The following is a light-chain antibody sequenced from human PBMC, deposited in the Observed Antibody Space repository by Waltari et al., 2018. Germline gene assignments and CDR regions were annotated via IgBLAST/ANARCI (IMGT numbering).Light chain of an antibody. CDR3: QHYVRLPVT. CDR1: QSISRF. CDR2: DVS. Sequence: CRASQSISRFLAWYQQRPCQAPRLLIFDVSTRATGIPDRFSGSGSGTDFSLTISRLEPEDIAVYYCQHYVRLPVTFGQGTKLEIK. J-gene: IGKJ1*01. V-gene: IGKV3-20*01.